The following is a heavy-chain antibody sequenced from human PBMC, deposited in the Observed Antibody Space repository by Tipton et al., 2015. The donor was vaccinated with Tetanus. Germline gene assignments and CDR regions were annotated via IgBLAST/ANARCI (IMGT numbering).Heavy chain of an antibody. D-gene: IGHD1-26*01. J-gene: IGHJ5*02. V-gene: IGHV4-39*01. Sequence: TLSLTCTVSGDSISSSDYYWGWIRQPPGEGLEWIASVYYDGSAYYNPSLKSRITISIDTSGSQFSLNLRSVSAADTAVYYCARGGRWFDIWGQGTLVTVSS. CDR2: VYYDGSA. CDR1: GDSISSSDYY. CDR3: ARGGRWFDI.